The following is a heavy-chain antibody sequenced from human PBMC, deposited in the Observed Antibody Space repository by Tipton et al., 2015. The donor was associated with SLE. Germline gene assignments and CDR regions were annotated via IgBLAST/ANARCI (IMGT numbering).Heavy chain of an antibody. D-gene: IGHD4-17*01. CDR2: INHSGST. Sequence: TLSLTCAVYGGSFSGYYWSWIRQPPGKGLEWVGKINHSGSTNYNPSLKSRVTISVDTSKNQFSLKLSSVTAADTAVYYCARFSLDDYGDYVGPVDCGQGTLLAVSS. CDR1: GGSFSGYY. J-gene: IGHJ1*01. CDR3: ARFSLDDYGDYVGPVD. V-gene: IGHV4-34*01.